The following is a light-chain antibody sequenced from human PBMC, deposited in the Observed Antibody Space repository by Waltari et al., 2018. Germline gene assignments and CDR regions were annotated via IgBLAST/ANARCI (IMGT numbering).Light chain of an antibody. CDR2: ASS. Sequence: DIQMTQSPSSLSASVGDRVTITCRASQSISSYLNWDQQKPGKTPKILIYASSSLQSGVPSRFSGSGSGTDFTLTISSLQPEDFATYYCQQSYSTSITFGGGTKVEIK. CDR1: QSISSY. V-gene: IGKV1-39*01. J-gene: IGKJ4*01. CDR3: QQSYSTSIT.